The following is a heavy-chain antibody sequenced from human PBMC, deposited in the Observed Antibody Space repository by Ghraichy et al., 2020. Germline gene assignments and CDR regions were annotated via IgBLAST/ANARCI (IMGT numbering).Heavy chain of an antibody. D-gene: IGHD3-10*01. V-gene: IGHV4-59*08. Sequence: SETLSLTCTVSGGSISSYYWSWIRQPPGKGLEWIGYIYYSGSTKYNPSLESRVTISVDTSKNQFSLRLRSVTAADTAVYYCARHGYYGSGSYYGAFDYWGEGNLVTVS. CDR3: ARHGYYGSGSYYGAFDY. J-gene: IGHJ4*02. CDR1: GGSISSYY. CDR2: IYYSGST.